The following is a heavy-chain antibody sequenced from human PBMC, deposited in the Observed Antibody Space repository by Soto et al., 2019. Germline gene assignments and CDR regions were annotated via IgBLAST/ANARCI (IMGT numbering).Heavy chain of an antibody. J-gene: IGHJ1*01. CDR2: MYYNGNT. V-gene: IGHV4-39*01. CDR3: ARLQIYESRAAPTPIFHP. CDR1: GGSFTSTNYF. Sequence: SETLSLTCTVSGGSFTSTNYFWGCIRQPPGKGLEWIGYMYYNGNTFYSPSLKSRVTMSVDTSKRQFSLDLSSVTAADTAMYYCARLQIYESRAAPTPIFHPWGLGAMVTVSS. D-gene: IGHD3-16*01.